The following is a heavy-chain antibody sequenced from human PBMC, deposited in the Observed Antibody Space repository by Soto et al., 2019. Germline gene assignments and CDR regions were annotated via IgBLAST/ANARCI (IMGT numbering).Heavy chain of an antibody. Sequence: PSETLSLTCAVSGYSISSGYYWGWIRQPPGKGLEWIGSIYHSGSTYYNPSLKSRVTISVDTSKNQFSLKLSSVTAADTAVYYCARGHLGITTTGTWYDFDYWGQGTLVTVSS. V-gene: IGHV4-38-2*01. J-gene: IGHJ4*02. D-gene: IGHD2-15*01. CDR1: GYSISSGYY. CDR3: ARGHLGITTTGTWYDFDY. CDR2: IYHSGST.